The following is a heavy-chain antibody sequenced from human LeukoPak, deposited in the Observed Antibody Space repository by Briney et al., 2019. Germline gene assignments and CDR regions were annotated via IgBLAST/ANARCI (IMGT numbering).Heavy chain of an antibody. Sequence: SETLSLTCTVSGASITSDIFYWSWVRQPPGQDLEWIGEVSLSGLTNYNPSLSSRVIMALDTSKNHLSLHLTSVTAADTAVYYCSRENGAFSPFGYWGQGYLVTVLS. D-gene: IGHD2-8*01. J-gene: IGHJ4*02. CDR3: SRENGAFSPFGY. CDR1: GASITSDIFY. CDR2: VSLSGLT. V-gene: IGHV4-61*03.